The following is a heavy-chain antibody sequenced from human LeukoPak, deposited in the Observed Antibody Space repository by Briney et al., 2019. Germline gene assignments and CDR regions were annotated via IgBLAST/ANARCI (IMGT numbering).Heavy chain of an antibody. CDR3: ARHQFQLLVNDDAFDM. J-gene: IGHJ3*02. V-gene: IGHV4-59*08. Sequence: KPSETLSLTCTVSGGSISSYYWSWIRQPPGKGLEWIGYIYYSGNTNYNPSLKSRVTISVDTSKNQFSLKMNSVTAADTAVYYCARHQFQLLVNDDAFDMWGQGTMVTVSS. CDR2: IYYSGNT. D-gene: IGHD2-2*01. CDR1: GGSISSYY.